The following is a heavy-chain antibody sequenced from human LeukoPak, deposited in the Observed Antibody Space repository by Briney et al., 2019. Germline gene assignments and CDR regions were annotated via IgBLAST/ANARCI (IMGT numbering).Heavy chain of an antibody. D-gene: IGHD6-25*01. J-gene: IGHJ4*02. CDR3: ARDLVAAATTGGYYFEY. V-gene: IGHV3-30*03. Sequence: GGSLRLSCAASGFTFSSYGMHWVRQAPGKGLEWVAVISYDGSNKYYADSVKGRFTISRDNSKNTLYLQMNSLRAEDTAVYYCARDLVAAATTGGYYFEYWGQGTLVTVSS. CDR1: GFTFSSYG. CDR2: ISYDGSNK.